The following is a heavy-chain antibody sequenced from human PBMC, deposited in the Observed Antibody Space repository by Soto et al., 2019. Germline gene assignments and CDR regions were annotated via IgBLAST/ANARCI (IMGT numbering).Heavy chain of an antibody. CDR2: IWYDGSNK. Sequence: PGGSLRLSCAASGFTFSSYGMHWVRQAPGKGLEWVAVIWYDGSNKYYADSVKGRFTISRDNSKNTLYLQMNSLRAEDTAVYYCAREVRGLGYYYYYGMDVWGQGTTVTVSS. V-gene: IGHV3-33*01. CDR3: AREVRGLGYYYYYGMDV. J-gene: IGHJ6*02. CDR1: GFTFSSYG. D-gene: IGHD3-10*01.